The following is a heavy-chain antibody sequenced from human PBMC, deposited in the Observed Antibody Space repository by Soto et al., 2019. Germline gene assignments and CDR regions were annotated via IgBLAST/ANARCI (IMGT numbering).Heavy chain of an antibody. CDR2: IKQEGGKK. CDR1: GFTFSNYW. CDR3: VRGTLSPGLDN. D-gene: IGHD1-7*01. V-gene: IGHV3-7*03. J-gene: IGHJ4*02. Sequence: GGSLRLSCAASGFTFSNYWMNWVRQAPGKGLEWVANIKQEGGKKTYVDFVKGRFTISRDNAKNSLYLQINSLRAEDTAVYFCVRGTLSPGLDNWGQGTLVTVSS.